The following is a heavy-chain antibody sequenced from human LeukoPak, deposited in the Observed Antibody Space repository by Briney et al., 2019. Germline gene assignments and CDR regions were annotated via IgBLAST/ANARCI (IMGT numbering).Heavy chain of an antibody. CDR3: ARGGPLGVVVVAASRYFDY. CDR1: GFTFSSYA. Sequence: GGSLRLSCAASGFTFSSYAMHWVRQAPGKGLEWVAVISYDGSNKYYADSVKGRFTISRDNSKNTLYLQMNSLRTEDTAVYYCARGGPLGVVVVAASRYFDYWGQGTLVTVSS. CDR2: ISYDGSNK. J-gene: IGHJ4*02. V-gene: IGHV3-30-3*01. D-gene: IGHD2-15*01.